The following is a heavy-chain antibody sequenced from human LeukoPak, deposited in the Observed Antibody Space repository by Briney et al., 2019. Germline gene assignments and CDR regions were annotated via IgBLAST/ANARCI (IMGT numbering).Heavy chain of an antibody. V-gene: IGHV1-2*02. D-gene: IGHD3-10*01. CDR2: INPNSGGT. CDR3: ARGTRITMVRGGRWFDP. J-gene: IGHJ5*02. CDR1: GYTFTGYY. Sequence: ASVKVSCKASGYTFTGYYMHWVRQAPGQGLEWMGWINPNSGGTNYAQKFQGRVTMTRDTSISTAYMELSRLRSDDTAVYYCARGTRITMVRGGRWFDPWGQGTLVTVSS.